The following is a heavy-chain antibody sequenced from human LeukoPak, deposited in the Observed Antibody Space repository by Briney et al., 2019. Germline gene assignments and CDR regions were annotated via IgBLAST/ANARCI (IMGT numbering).Heavy chain of an antibody. J-gene: IGHJ3*02. V-gene: IGHV3-7*01. CDR2: MNPDGSAI. Sequence: GGSLRLSCTASEFSFSGSWMSWVRQLPGKGLEWLADMNPDGSAIVYVDSVKGRFTVSRNNAKNSLYLQMDGLRAEDTAVYYCARDPLNGALDIWGQGTLVTVYS. CDR1: EFSFSGSW. CDR3: ARDPLNGALDI.